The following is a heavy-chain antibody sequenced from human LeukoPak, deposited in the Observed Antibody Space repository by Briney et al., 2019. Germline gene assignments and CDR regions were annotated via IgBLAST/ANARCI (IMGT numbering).Heavy chain of an antibody. CDR1: GFTFSSYW. CDR2: INSDGSAT. D-gene: IGHD3-22*01. J-gene: IGHJ4*02. Sequence: PGGSLRLSCAASGFTFSSYWMHWVRQAPGKGLVWVSRINSDGSATTYADSVKGRFTISRDNAKNTLYLQKNSQRVEDTAVYYCVRSSSGDFDYWGQGTLVTVSS. CDR3: VRSSSGDFDY. V-gene: IGHV3-74*01.